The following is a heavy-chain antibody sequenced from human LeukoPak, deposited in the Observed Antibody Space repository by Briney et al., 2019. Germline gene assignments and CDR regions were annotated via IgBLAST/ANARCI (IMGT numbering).Heavy chain of an antibody. CDR1: GFTFSNYE. V-gene: IGHV3-48*03. CDR2: ISSSGSTI. J-gene: IGHJ6*04. CDR3: AELGITMIGGV. Sequence: GGSLRLSCAASGFTFSNYEMNWVRQAPGKGLEWGSYISSSGSTIYYADSVKGRFTISRDNAKNSLYPQMNSLRAEDTAVYYCAELGITMIGGVWGKGTTVTISS. D-gene: IGHD3-10*02.